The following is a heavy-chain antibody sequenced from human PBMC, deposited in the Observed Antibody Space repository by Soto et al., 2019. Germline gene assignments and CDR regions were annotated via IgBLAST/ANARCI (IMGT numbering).Heavy chain of an antibody. V-gene: IGHV4-59*08. CDR1: GVSISSYY. J-gene: IGHJ4*02. Sequence: PSETLSLTCTVSGVSISSYYWSWIRQPPGKGLEWIGYIYYSGSTNYNPSLKSRVTISVDTSKNQFSLKLSSVTAADTAVYYCARQGYSGYDYHFDYWGQGTLVTVSS. CDR3: ARQGYSGYDYHFDY. D-gene: IGHD5-12*01. CDR2: IYYSGST.